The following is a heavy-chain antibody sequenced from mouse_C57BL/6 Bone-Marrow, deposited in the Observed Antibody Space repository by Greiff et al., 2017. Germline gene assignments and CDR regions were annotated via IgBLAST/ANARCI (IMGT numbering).Heavy chain of an antibody. D-gene: IGHD4-1*01. CDR1: GYTFTSYW. V-gene: IGHV1-55*01. Sequence: QVQLQQPGAELVKPGASVKMSCKASGYTFTSYWITWVKQRPGHGLEWIGDTYPTSGRTNYNEKFKSKAILTVDTSSNTAYMQLSSLTSEDSAVFYCARSGPLGRSFDYWGQGTTLTVSS. J-gene: IGHJ2*01. CDR2: TYPTSGRT. CDR3: ARSGPLGRSFDY.